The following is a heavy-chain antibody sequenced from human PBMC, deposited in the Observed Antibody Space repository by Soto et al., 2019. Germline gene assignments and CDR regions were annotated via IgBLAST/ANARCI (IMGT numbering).Heavy chain of an antibody. D-gene: IGHD6-19*01. J-gene: IGHJ6*02. CDR1: GYTFTSYA. CDR2: INAGNGNT. CDR3: ARAGPYSSGWPYGMDV. Sequence: ASVKVSCKASGYTFTSYAMHWVRQAPGQRLEWMGWINAGNGNTKYSQKFQGRVTITRDTSASTAYMELSSLRSEDTAVYYCARAGPYSSGWPYGMDVWGQGTTVTVSS. V-gene: IGHV1-3*01.